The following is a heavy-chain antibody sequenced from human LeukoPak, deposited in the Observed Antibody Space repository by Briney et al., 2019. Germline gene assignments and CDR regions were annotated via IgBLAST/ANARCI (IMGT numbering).Heavy chain of an antibody. V-gene: IGHV1-69*05. CDR3: ARATPRGYDFWSGPGDYFDY. Sequence: SVKVSCKASGYTFTSYYMHWVRQAPGQGLEWMGGIIPIFGTANYAQKFQGRVTITTDESTSTAYMELSSLRSEDTAVYYCARATPRGYDFWSGPGDYFDYWGQGTLVTVSS. CDR2: IIPIFGTA. D-gene: IGHD3-3*01. CDR1: GYTFTSYY. J-gene: IGHJ4*02.